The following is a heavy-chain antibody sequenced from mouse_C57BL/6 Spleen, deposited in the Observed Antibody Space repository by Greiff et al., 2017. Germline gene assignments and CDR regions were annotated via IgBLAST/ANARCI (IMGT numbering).Heavy chain of an antibody. CDR2: IYPGSGST. J-gene: IGHJ3*01. Sequence: QVQLQQPGAELVKPGASVKMSCKASGYTFTSYWITWVKQRPGQGLEWIGDIYPGSGSTNYNEKFKSKATLTVDTSSSTAYMQLSSLTSEDSAVYYCAREGQLRLAWFAYWGQGTLVTVSA. CDR3: AREGQLRLAWFAY. V-gene: IGHV1-55*01. CDR1: GYTFTSYW. D-gene: IGHD3-2*02.